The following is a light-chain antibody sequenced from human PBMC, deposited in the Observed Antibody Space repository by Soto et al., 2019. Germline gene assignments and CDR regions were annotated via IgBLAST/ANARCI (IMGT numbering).Light chain of an antibody. J-gene: IGKJ5*01. CDR2: DAS. Sequence: EMVLTQSPATLSLTPGGRATLSCRASQSISSYLAWYQQKPGQAPRLLIYDASNRATGIPARFSGSGSGTDFTLTISSLEPEDFAVYYCQQRSNWPITFGQGTRLEI. CDR1: QSISSY. V-gene: IGKV3-11*01. CDR3: QQRSNWPIT.